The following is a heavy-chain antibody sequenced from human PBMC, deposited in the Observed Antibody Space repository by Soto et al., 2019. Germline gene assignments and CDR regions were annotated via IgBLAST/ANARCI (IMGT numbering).Heavy chain of an antibody. CDR1: GFTFSSYG. V-gene: IGHV3-23*01. Sequence: VHLLESGGGLVQPGGSLRLSCATSGFTFSSYGMSWVRQAPGKGLEWVSGISVTGTTYYADSVKGRFTISRDSSKNTLHLQMNSLRAEDTALYYCAKDTGVATTSYYYYYGMDVWGQGTTVTVSS. CDR3: AKDTGVATTSYYYYYGMDV. CDR2: ISVTGTT. D-gene: IGHD5-12*01. J-gene: IGHJ6*02.